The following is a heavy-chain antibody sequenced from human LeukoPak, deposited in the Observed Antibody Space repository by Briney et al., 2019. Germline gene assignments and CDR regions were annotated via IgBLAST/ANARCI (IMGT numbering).Heavy chain of an antibody. V-gene: IGHV3-7*03. J-gene: IGHJ4*02. Sequence: GGSLRLSCAGSGFTFNNYGMHWVRQAPGKGLEWVSNLALDGDVIHYVDSVKGRFIISRDNAKNALYPQMSSLRAEDTAIYYCARRYFDYWGQGTLVTVSS. CDR2: LALDGDVI. CDR3: ARRYFDY. CDR1: GFTFNNYG.